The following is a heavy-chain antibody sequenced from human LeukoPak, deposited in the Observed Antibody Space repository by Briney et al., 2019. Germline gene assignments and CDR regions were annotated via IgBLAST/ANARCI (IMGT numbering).Heavy chain of an antibody. CDR3: ARADYYGSDIGVGY. D-gene: IGHD3-10*01. Sequence: SETLSLTCTVSGGSISTYYWSWIRQPPGKGLEWIGYIYYSGSTNYDPSLKSRVTISVDTSKNQFSLKLSSVTVADTAVYYCARADYYGSDIGVGYWGQGTLVTVSS. CDR1: GGSISTYY. CDR2: IYYSGST. V-gene: IGHV4-59*01. J-gene: IGHJ4*02.